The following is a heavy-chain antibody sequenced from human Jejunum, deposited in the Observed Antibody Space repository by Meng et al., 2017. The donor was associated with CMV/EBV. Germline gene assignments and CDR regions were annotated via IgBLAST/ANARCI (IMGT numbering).Heavy chain of an antibody. J-gene: IGHJ4*02. CDR3: ARVVLASTRQYFDY. CDR1: GFTFGSSA. D-gene: IGHD2-15*01. Sequence: SGFTFGSSAMTWVRKAPGKGLEWVSAISGSGGSTYYAASVKGRFTISRDNSKNTLYLQMNSLRAEDTAVYYCARVVLASTRQYFDYWGQGTLVTVSS. CDR2: ISGSGGST. V-gene: IGHV3-23*01.